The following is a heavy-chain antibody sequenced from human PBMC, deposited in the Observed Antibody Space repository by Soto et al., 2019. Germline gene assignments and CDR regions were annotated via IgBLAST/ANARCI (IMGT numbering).Heavy chain of an antibody. V-gene: IGHV1-46*03. CDR2: INPSGGTT. CDR3: AMRSTEGAYYYMDV. CDR1: GCTFTSYY. J-gene: IGHJ6*03. D-gene: IGHD2-2*01. Sequence: ASVKVSCKASGCTFTSYYMHWVRQAPGQGLEWMGIINPSGGTTTYAQNFQDRVTMTRDTSTSTVYMELSSLRSEDTAVYYCAMRSTEGAYYYMDVWGKGTTVTVSS.